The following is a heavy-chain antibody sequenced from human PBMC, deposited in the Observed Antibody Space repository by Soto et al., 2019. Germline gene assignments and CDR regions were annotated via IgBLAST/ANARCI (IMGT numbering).Heavy chain of an antibody. V-gene: IGHV1-69*12. Sequence: QVQLVQSGAEVKKPGSSVKVSCKASGGTFSSYAISWVRQAPGQGLEWMGGIIPIFGTANYAQKFQGRVTSTGDEPTSQGGGGLSGVRSEARAVHWWGGGGGGWGQGTLVTVSS. D-gene: IGHD3-16*01. CDR1: GGTFSSYA. CDR2: IIPIFGTA. J-gene: IGHJ4*02. CDR3: GGGGGG.